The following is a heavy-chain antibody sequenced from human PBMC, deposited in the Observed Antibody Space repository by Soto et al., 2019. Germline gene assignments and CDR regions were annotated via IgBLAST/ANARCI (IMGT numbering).Heavy chain of an antibody. Sequence: SETLSLTCTVSVGSSSSSYWSWIRQPPGKGLEWIGYIYYSGSTNYNPSLKSRVTISVDTSKNQFSLKLSSVTAADTAVYYCARVGGYDFWSGYYTLWFDPWGQGTLVTVSS. CDR1: VGSSSSSY. CDR3: ARVGGYDFWSGYYTLWFDP. V-gene: IGHV4-59*01. J-gene: IGHJ5*02. CDR2: IYYSGST. D-gene: IGHD3-3*01.